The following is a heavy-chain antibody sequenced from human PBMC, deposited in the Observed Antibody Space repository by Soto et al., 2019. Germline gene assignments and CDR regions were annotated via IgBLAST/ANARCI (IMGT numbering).Heavy chain of an antibody. CDR1: GDSISTYY. V-gene: IGHV4-59*13. CDR3: ARVAAVASTPYNWFDP. CDR2: IYYSGST. Sequence: QVQLQESGPGLVKPSETLSLTCTVSGDSISTYYWSWIRQPPGKGLEWIGYIYYSGSTTYNPSLTSRVTISIDTPKNQFSLEMSSVTAADTAVYYCARVAAVASTPYNWFDPWGQGTLVSVSS. D-gene: IGHD2-15*01. J-gene: IGHJ5*02.